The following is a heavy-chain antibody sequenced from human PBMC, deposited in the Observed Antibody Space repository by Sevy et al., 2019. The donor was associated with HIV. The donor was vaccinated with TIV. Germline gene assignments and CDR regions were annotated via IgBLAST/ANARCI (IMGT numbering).Heavy chain of an antibody. J-gene: IGHJ4*02. CDR3: ARDMELVDEGTQEFFY. V-gene: IGHV1-2*02. D-gene: IGHD1-7*01. CDR1: GYTYTGYY. Sequence: ASVKVSCKASGYTYTGYYMHWVRRAPGQGLEWMGWINPNSGGTNYAQKFQDRVTMTRDTSINTAYMELSRLGSDDTALYYCARDMELVDEGTQEFFYWGQGTLVTVSS. CDR2: INPNSGGT.